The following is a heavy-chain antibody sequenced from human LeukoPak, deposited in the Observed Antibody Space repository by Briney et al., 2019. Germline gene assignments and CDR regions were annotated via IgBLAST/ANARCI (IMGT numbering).Heavy chain of an antibody. V-gene: IGHV4-59*01. CDR2: IYYSGST. CDR3: ARDLVYVSGIIAFDI. Sequence: SETLSLTCTVSGGSISSYYWSWIRQPPGKGLEWIGYIYYSGSTNYNPSLKSRVTISVDTSKNQFSLKLSSVTAADTAVYYCARDLVYVSGIIAFDIWGQGTMVTVSS. J-gene: IGHJ3*02. CDR1: GGSISSYY. D-gene: IGHD3-10*01.